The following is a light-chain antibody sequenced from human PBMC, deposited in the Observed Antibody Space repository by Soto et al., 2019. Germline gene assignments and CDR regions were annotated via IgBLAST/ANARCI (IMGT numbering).Light chain of an antibody. CDR2: EGN. CDR1: SSDVGNYNL. Sequence: QSVLTQPASVSGSPGQSITIFCTGTSSDVGNYNLVSWYQHHPGEAPQLIVYEGNKRPSGVSNRFSASKSGNTASLTISELQAEDEADYYCCSYAGSNTYVFGTGTKVTVL. J-gene: IGLJ1*01. CDR3: CSYAGSNTYV. V-gene: IGLV2-23*01.